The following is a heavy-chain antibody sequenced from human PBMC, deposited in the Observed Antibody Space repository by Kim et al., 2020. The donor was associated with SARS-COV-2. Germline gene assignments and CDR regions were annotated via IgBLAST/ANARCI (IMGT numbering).Heavy chain of an antibody. V-gene: IGHV3-74*01. CDR2: INGDGSST. CDR3: ARGRYETSGYYSQ. Sequence: GGSLRLSCAASGFTFSDYLMHWVRQAPGKGLIWVSRINGDGSSTSGADSVKGRFTISRDNAKNTLYLQMSSLRAEDTAVYYCARGRYETSGYYSQWGQGTLVTVSS. D-gene: IGHD3-22*01. CDR1: GFTFSDYL. J-gene: IGHJ4*02.